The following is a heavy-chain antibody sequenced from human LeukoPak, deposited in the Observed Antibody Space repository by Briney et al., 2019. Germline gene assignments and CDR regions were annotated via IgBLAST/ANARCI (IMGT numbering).Heavy chain of an antibody. V-gene: IGHV4-34*01. D-gene: IGHD2-21*01. J-gene: IGHJ3*02. CDR3: ASALAYTKVAFDI. CDR1: GGSFSGYY. Sequence: SETLSLTCAVYGGSFSGYYWSWVREPPGEGVEGIGEINHSGSTNYNPSLTSRVTISVATSKNQFSLKLRSVPAADTAVYSCASALAYTKVAFDIWGQGTMVTVSS. CDR2: INHSGST.